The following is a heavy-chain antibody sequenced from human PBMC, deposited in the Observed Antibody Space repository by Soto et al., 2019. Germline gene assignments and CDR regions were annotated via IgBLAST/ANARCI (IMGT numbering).Heavy chain of an antibody. Sequence: QTLSLSCAISGESVSSNSAAWNWIRQSPSRGLEWLGRTYYRSKWYNDYAVSVKSRLTINPDTSKNQFSLQLNSVTPEDTAVYYCARDQQLVRGFDDWGQGTLVTVSS. V-gene: IGHV6-1*01. CDR1: GESVSSNSAA. D-gene: IGHD6-13*01. CDR3: ARDQQLVRGFDD. J-gene: IGHJ4*02. CDR2: TYYRSKWYN.